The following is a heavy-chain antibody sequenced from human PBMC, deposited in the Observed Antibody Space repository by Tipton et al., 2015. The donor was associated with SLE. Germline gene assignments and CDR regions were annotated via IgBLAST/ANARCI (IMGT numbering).Heavy chain of an antibody. V-gene: IGHV4-38-2*01. Sequence: SLTCVVSGFSISSGYYWGWIRQPPGKGLECIGTIYHFGSTNYNPSLESRVTISADTSKSEFSLRLTSVTAADTAVYYCARLFGSGSYRWFDPWGQGTLVTVSS. CDR2: IYHFGST. D-gene: IGHD1-26*01. CDR1: GFSISSGYY. J-gene: IGHJ5*02. CDR3: ARLFGSGSYRWFDP.